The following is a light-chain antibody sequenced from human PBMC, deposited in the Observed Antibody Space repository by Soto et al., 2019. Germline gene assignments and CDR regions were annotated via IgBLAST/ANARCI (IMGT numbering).Light chain of an antibody. CDR2: GAS. CDR1: QGISRY. V-gene: IGKV3-15*01. CDR3: QQYNNWPPT. Sequence: EIVMTQSPATLSVSPGEGATLSCRASQGISRYLAWYQRKPGQAPRLLFSGASTRATGIPARFSGSGSGTEFTLTISSLQSEDFAVYYCQQYNNWPPTFGQGTKVEI. J-gene: IGKJ1*01.